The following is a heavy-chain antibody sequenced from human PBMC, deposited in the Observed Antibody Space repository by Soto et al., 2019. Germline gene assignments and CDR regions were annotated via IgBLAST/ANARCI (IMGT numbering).Heavy chain of an antibody. V-gene: IGHV3-74*01. D-gene: IGHD1-26*01. Sequence: GGSLRLSCAASGFTLSNFWMHWVRQAPGKGLEWVSRINSDGRSTSYVDSVKGRFTISRDNANNTLYLEMNSLRVEDTAVYFCARGGRYRENYYFGMDVWGQGTTVTVSS. CDR3: ARGGRYRENYYFGMDV. CDR1: GFTLSNFW. J-gene: IGHJ6*02. CDR2: INSDGRST.